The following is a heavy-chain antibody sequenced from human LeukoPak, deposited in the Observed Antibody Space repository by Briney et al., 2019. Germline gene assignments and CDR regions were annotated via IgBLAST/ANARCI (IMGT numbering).Heavy chain of an antibody. D-gene: IGHD5-12*01. V-gene: IGHV1-2*02. Sequence: ASVKVSCKASGYTFTGYYMHWVRQAPGQGLEWMGWINPNSGGTNYAQKFQGRVTMSRDTPFSTAYMELSRLRYDDTAVYYCARVGYSGYDFGWFDPWGQGTLVTVSS. J-gene: IGHJ5*02. CDR1: GYTFTGYY. CDR2: INPNSGGT. CDR3: ARVGYSGYDFGWFDP.